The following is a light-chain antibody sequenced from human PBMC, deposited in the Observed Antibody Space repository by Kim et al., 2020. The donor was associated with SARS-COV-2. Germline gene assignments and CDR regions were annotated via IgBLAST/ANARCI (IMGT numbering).Light chain of an antibody. CDR3: QQSYSIPYT. V-gene: IGKV1-39*01. CDR1: QTVSNS. Sequence: SAALGYRVTVTCRASQTVSNSLNWYQQKPGKSPQLLISCAATLQNVVPSRFSGSGSGTYFTLTISSLQAEDVATYYCQQSYSIPYTFGQGTKLEI. CDR2: CAA. J-gene: IGKJ2*01.